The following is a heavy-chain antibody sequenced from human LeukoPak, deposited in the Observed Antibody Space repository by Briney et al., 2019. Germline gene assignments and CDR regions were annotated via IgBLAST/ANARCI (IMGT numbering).Heavy chain of an antibody. CDR1: GGTFSSYA. D-gene: IGHD3-22*01. Sequence: GASVKVSCKASGGTFSSYAISWVRQAPGQGLEWMGRIIPILGIANYAQKFQGRVTITADKSTSTAYMELSSLRSEDTAVYYCAREESYYDSSGRAVGYYFDYWGQGTLVTVSS. J-gene: IGHJ4*02. CDR2: IIPILGIA. CDR3: AREESYYDSSGRAVGYYFDY. V-gene: IGHV1-69*04.